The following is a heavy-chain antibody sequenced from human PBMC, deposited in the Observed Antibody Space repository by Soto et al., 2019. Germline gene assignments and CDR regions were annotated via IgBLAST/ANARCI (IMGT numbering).Heavy chain of an antibody. V-gene: IGHV3-30*03. CDR2: ISIDGSRK. J-gene: IGHJ3*02. CDR1: GFSFSSSD. CDR3: TRGPTHGAFDI. Sequence: GGSLRLCCVASGFSFSSSDMHWVRQAPGKGLEWVAHISIDGSRKYYADSVKGRFTVSRENSKNTLYLQINSLRPEEAALYYCTRGPTHGAFDIWGQATMVTVSS.